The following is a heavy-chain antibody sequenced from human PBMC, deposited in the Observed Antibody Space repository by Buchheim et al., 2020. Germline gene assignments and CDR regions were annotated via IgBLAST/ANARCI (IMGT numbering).Heavy chain of an antibody. CDR3: TRDSSIDVAFVY. V-gene: IGHV4-59*02. J-gene: IGHJ4*01. CDR1: GDSVSPYY. D-gene: IGHD2-2*01. Sequence: VQLQESGPGLVEASETLSLTCTVSGDSVSPYYWNWVRQSPGKGLEWIGNIFYGGSTPYNPSLQSRVTMSVDTSKNQISLKLMSVTAADTAVYYCTRDSSIDVAFVYWGRGTL. CDR2: IFYGGST.